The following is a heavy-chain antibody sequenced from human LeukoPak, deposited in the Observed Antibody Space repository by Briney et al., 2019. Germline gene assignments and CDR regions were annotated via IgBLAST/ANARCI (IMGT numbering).Heavy chain of an antibody. CDR2: ISAYNGNT. V-gene: IGHV1-18*01. D-gene: IGHD2-2*01. CDR1: GYTFTSYG. Sequence: ASVKVSCKASGYTFTSYGISWVRQAPGQGLEWMGWISAYNGNTNYAQKLQGRVTMTTDTSTSTAYMELRSLRSDDTAVYYCARNRYCSSTSCPRWFDPWGQGTLVTVSS. CDR3: ARNRYCSSTSCPRWFDP. J-gene: IGHJ5*02.